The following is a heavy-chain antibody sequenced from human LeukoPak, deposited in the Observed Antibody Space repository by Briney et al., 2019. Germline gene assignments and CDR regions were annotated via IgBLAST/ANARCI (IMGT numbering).Heavy chain of an antibody. Sequence: GGSLRLSCAASGFTFSSYSMNWVRQAPGKGLEWVSSISSSSSYIYYADSVKGRFTISRDNAKNSLYLQMNSLRAEDTAVYYCARDLSGYDILTGPAADYYMDVWGKGTTVTVSS. CDR1: GFTFSSYS. CDR2: ISSSSSYI. J-gene: IGHJ6*03. CDR3: ARDLSGYDILTGPAADYYMDV. D-gene: IGHD3-9*01. V-gene: IGHV3-21*01.